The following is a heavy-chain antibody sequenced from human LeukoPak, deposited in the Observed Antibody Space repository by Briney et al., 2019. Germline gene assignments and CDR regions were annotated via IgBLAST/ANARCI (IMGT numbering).Heavy chain of an antibody. CDR1: GYTFTSYG. V-gene: IGHV1-18*01. J-gene: IGHJ4*02. Sequence: ASVKVSCKASGYTFTSYGISWVRQAPGQGLEWMGWISAYNGNTNYAQKLQGRVTMTTDTSTSTAYMELRSLRSDDTAVYYCARASSDHRYSSGWYRLDYWGQGTLVTVSS. CDR3: ARASSDHRYSSGWYRLDY. D-gene: IGHD6-19*01. CDR2: ISAYNGNT.